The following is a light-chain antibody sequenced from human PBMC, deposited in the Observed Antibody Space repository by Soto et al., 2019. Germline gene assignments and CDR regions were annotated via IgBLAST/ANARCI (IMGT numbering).Light chain of an antibody. J-gene: IGLJ2*01. Sequence: QSVLTQPRSASGSPGQSVTISCTGTSSDVGGYNYVSWYQQHPGKAPKLMIYDVSKRPSGVPDRFSGSKSGNTASLTISGLQAEDEADYYCCSYAGSYTVVFGGGTKVTVL. CDR1: SSDVGGYNY. V-gene: IGLV2-11*01. CDR2: DVS. CDR3: CSYAGSYTVV.